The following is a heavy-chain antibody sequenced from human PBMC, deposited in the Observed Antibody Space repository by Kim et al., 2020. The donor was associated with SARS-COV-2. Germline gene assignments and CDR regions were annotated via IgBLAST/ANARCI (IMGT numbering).Heavy chain of an antibody. V-gene: IGHV3-30*18. Sequence: GGSLRLSCAASGFTFSSYGMHWVRQAPGKGLEWVAVISYDGSNKYYADSVKGRFTISRDNSKNTLYLQMNSLRAEDTAVYYCAKDIPQYSSSSGYWGQGTLVTVSS. CDR2: ISYDGSNK. D-gene: IGHD6-6*01. J-gene: IGHJ4*02. CDR3: AKDIPQYSSSSGY. CDR1: GFTFSSYG.